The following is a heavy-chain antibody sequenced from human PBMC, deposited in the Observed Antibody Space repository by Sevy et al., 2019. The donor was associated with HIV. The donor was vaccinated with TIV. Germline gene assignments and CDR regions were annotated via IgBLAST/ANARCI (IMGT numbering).Heavy chain of an antibody. J-gene: IGHJ5*02. CDR1: GFTVNSDY. Sequence: GGSLRLSCAASGFTVNSDYMSWVRQAPGKGLEWVAVVYSVGTTYYADSGKGRFTISRDNSKNILYLQMNSLGAEDTAVYYCARHISFVELGSWFDPWGQGTLVTVSS. CDR2: VYSVGTT. V-gene: IGHV3-53*01. D-gene: IGHD3-10*01. CDR3: ARHISFVELGSWFDP.